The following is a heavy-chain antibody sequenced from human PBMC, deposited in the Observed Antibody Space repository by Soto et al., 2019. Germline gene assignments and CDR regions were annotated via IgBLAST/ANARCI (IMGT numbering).Heavy chain of an antibody. D-gene: IGHD3-3*01. V-gene: IGHV1-18*01. J-gene: IGHJ5*02. CDR3: ASDLNGYDFWSGSTWFDP. CDR1: GYTFTSYG. Sequence: QVQLVQSGAEVKKPGASVKVSCKASGYTFTSYGISWVRQAPGQGLEWMGWISAYNGNTNYAQKLQGRVTMTTDTSTSTAYMELRSLRSDDTAVYYCASDLNGYDFWSGSTWFDPWGQGTLVTVSS. CDR2: ISAYNGNT.